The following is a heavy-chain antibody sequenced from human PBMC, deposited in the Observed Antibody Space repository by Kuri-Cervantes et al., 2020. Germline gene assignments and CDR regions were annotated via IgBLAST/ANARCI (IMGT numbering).Heavy chain of an antibody. CDR2: ISSSSSTI. V-gene: IGHV3-48*01. CDR1: GFTFSSYS. J-gene: IGHJ6*03. CDR3: ARRLAAAGTAAQQTYYYYYMDV. D-gene: IGHD6-13*01. Sequence: GESLKISCAASGFTFSSYSMNWVRQAPGKGLEWVSYISSSSSTIYYADSVKGRFTISRDNAKNSLYLQMNSLRAEDTAVYYCARRLAAAGTAAQQTYYYYYMDVWGKGTTVTVSS.